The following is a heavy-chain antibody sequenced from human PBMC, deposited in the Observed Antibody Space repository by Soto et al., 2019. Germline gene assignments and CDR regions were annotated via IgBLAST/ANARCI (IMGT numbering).Heavy chain of an antibody. Sequence: GGSLRLSCAASGFTFSSYGMHWVRQAPGKGLEWVAVIWYDGSNKYYADSVKGRFTISRDNSKNTLYLQMNSLRAEDTAVYYCARGAVFWSGYSRPSAFDYWGQGTLVTVSS. D-gene: IGHD3-3*01. V-gene: IGHV3-33*01. CDR3: ARGAVFWSGYSRPSAFDY. J-gene: IGHJ4*02. CDR1: GFTFSSYG. CDR2: IWYDGSNK.